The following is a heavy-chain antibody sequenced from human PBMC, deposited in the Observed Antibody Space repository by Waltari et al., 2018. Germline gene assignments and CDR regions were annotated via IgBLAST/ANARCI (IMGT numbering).Heavy chain of an antibody. CDR2: ISKDGSGQ. CDR3: ATPLNAAGND. J-gene: IGHJ4*02. V-gene: IGHV3-7*01. D-gene: IGHD6-13*01. CDR1: GFTFSRFW. Sequence: EVQLVESGGGLVQPGGSLRLSCAASGFTFSRFWLSWVRQAPGKGVVWLADISKDGSGQYVLGSVKRRVTISRDNENKSVYLQMNSLTGEDTAVYYCATPLNAAGNDWGQGSLVTVSS.